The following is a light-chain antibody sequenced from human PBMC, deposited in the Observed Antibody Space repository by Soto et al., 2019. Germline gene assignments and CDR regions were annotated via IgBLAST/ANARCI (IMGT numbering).Light chain of an antibody. CDR2: EVS. J-gene: IGLJ1*01. CDR3: SSYTSSTNYV. CDR1: SIDISPYNY. Sequence: QSALTQPASVSGSPGQSLTISCTGTSIDISPYNYVSWYQQHPVRAPKLIIYEVSYRSTGMSNRFSGSQSGNTASLTISGLQDEDEADYYCSSYTSSTNYVFGTGTKVTVL. V-gene: IGLV2-14*01.